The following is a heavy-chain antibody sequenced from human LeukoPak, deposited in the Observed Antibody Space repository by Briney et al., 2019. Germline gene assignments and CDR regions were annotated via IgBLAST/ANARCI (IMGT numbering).Heavy chain of an antibody. D-gene: IGHD3-10*01. CDR2: VYLGXAX. V-gene: IGHV3-53*01. CDR1: GFAVXXXX. Sequence: GGSLRLSCAASGFAVXXXXXXWVRQAPXXXXXXXXVVYLGXAXXYXXXXXXXXXISRDNSKNTLHLQMNSLRAEDTAVYYCARSYYYGSGSYSDYWGQGTLVTVSS. CDR3: ARSYYYGSGSYSDY. J-gene: IGHJ4*02.